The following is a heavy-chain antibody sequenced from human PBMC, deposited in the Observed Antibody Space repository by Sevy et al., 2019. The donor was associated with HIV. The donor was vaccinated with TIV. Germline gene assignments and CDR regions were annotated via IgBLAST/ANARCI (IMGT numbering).Heavy chain of an antibody. CDR2: ISGSDSTI. Sequence: GALRLSCAASGFTFSDYYMSWIRQAPGKGLEWISYISGSDSTIYYADSVKGRFTISRDNARNSLYLQMNSLRAEDTAVYYCASDHVKDGDLGDYYYYAFDVWGQGTTVTVSS. D-gene: IGHD4-17*01. CDR1: GFTFSDYY. CDR3: ASDHVKDGDLGDYYYYAFDV. J-gene: IGHJ6*02. V-gene: IGHV3-11*01.